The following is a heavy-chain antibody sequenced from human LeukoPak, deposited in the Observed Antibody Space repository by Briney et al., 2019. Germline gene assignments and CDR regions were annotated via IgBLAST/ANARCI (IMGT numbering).Heavy chain of an antibody. CDR2: IGTAGDT. CDR3: ARVNGFSDDAFDI. Sequence: GRSLRLSCAGSGFTFSNYDMHWVRQATGKGLEWVSVIGTAGDTYYSGSVKGRFTVSREDAKNSFYLQMNSLRAGDTAVYYCARVNGFSDDAFDIWGQGTMVTVSS. D-gene: IGHD2-8*01. J-gene: IGHJ3*02. V-gene: IGHV3-13*04. CDR1: GFTFSNYD.